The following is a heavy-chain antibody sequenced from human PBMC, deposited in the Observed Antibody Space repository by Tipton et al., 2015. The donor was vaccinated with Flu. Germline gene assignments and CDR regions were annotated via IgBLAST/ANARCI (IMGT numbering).Heavy chain of an antibody. CDR2: ISGSGGST. CDR3: AKDRGGSPAYSAYILSSPLGY. V-gene: IGHV3-23*01. CDR1: GFTFSSYA. Sequence: GSLRLSCAASGFTFSSYAMSWVRQAPGKGLEWVSVISGSGGSTYYADSVKGRFTISRDNSKNTLYLQMNSLRAEDTAVYYCAKDRGGSPAYSAYILSSPLGYWGQGTLVTVSS. J-gene: IGHJ4*02. D-gene: IGHD2-15*01.